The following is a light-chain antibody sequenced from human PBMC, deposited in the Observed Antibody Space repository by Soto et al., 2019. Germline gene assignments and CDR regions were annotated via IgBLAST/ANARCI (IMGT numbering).Light chain of an antibody. V-gene: IGKV3-11*01. CDR2: GAS. CDR3: QQRSNWPAN. J-gene: IGKJ5*01. Sequence: EIVLTQSPATLSLSPGERATLPCRASQTITTYLALYQQKPGQPPRLLIYGASNSGTGTPARFSGSGSGTDFTLTISNLEPEDFAVYYCQQRSNWPANFGQGTRLEIK. CDR1: QTITTY.